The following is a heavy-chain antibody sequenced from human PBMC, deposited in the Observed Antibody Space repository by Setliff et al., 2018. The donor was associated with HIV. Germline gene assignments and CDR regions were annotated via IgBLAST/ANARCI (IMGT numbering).Heavy chain of an antibody. Sequence: SETLSLTCTVSGDSISTHYWSWIRQPPGKGLEWIGEIYHSGSTNYNPSLKSRVTISLDRSKTQFSLKLSSVTAADTAVYYCARSPLYSGYERYYFDYWGQGTLVTVS. CDR3: ARSPLYSGYERYYFDY. CDR2: IYHSGST. CDR1: GDSISTHY. V-gene: IGHV4-59*11. D-gene: IGHD5-12*01. J-gene: IGHJ4*02.